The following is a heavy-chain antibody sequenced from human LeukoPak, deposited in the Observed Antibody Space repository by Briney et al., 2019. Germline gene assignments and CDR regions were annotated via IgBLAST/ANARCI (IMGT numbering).Heavy chain of an antibody. CDR3: ARDWTPYKYGFSPGGY. CDR1: GFTFSSYA. CDR2: ISYDGSNK. J-gene: IGHJ4*02. V-gene: IGHV3-30-3*01. Sequence: GGSLRLSCAASGFTFSSYAMPWVRQAPGKGLEWVAVISYDGSNKYYADSVKGRFTISRDSSENTLFLQMSSLRAEDTAVYYCARDWTPYKYGFSPGGYWGQGTLVTVSS. D-gene: IGHD3-10*01.